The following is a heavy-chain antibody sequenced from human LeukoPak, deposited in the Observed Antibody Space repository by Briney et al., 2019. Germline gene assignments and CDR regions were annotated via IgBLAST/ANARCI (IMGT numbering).Heavy chain of an antibody. J-gene: IGHJ4*02. CDR3: ARERTTIVSGTTIGAY. CDR2: IAGGGDTI. Sequence: PGGSLRLSCGASGFTFETCEMNWVRQAPGKGLEWISYIAGGGDTIYYADSVKGRFTISRDNAKNSLYLQMNSLRADDTAVYYCARERTTIVSGTTIGAYWGQGTLVTVSS. CDR1: GFTFETCE. V-gene: IGHV3-48*03. D-gene: IGHD2/OR15-2a*01.